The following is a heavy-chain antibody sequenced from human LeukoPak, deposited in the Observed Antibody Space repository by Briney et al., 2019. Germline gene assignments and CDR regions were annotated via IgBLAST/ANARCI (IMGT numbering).Heavy chain of an antibody. CDR3: ATDYDYVWGSYRYTRY. CDR1: VYAFIDYG. D-gene: IGHD3-16*02. CDR2: LSPYNGDR. Sequence: ASVKVSCKASVYAFIDYGVSWVRQAPGRGLEWMGWLSPYNGDRNYPQKLQGRVTMTTDTFTTTVYMELRSLRSEDTAVYYCATDYDYVWGSYRYTRYWGQGTLVTVSS. V-gene: IGHV1-18*01. J-gene: IGHJ4*02.